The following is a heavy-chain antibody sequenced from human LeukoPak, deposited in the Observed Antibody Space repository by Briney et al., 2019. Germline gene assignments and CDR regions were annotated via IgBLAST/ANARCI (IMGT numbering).Heavy chain of an antibody. CDR3: AKDGGETITMIVVYLDY. Sequence: GGSLRLSCAASGFTSSSYAMHWVRQAPGKGLEWVAVISYDGSNKYYADSVKGRFTISRDNSKNTLYLQMNSLRAEDTAVYYCAKDGGETITMIVVYLDYWGQGTLVTVSS. CDR2: ISYDGSNK. CDR1: GFTSSSYA. J-gene: IGHJ4*02. V-gene: IGHV3-30-3*01. D-gene: IGHD3-22*01.